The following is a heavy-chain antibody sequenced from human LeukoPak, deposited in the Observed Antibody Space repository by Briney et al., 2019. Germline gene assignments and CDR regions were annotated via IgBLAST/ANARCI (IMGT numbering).Heavy chain of an antibody. J-gene: IGHJ3*02. CDR1: GYTFTSYG. D-gene: IGHD3-22*01. CDR2: ISGYNGNT. Sequence: ASVKVSCKASGYTFTSYGISWVRQAPGQGLEWMGWISGYNGNTNYAQKVQGRVTMTTDTSTSTAHMDLRSLRSDDTAVYYCARDGVEYYYDSSGPADAFDIWGQGTMVTVSS. CDR3: ARDGVEYYYDSSGPADAFDI. V-gene: IGHV1-18*01.